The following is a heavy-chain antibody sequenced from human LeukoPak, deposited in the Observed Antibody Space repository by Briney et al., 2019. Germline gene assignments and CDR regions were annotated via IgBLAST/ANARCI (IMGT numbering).Heavy chain of an antibody. Sequence: PGGSLRLSCAASGFTFSSYSMNWVRQAPGKGLGGVSYISSSSGTIYYADSVKGRLTISRDNAKNSLYLQMNSLRAEDTAVYHCARGTTVTTSSYFDYWGQGTLVTVSS. CDR2: ISSSSGTI. CDR1: GFTFSSYS. J-gene: IGHJ4*02. V-gene: IGHV3-48*01. D-gene: IGHD4-17*01. CDR3: ARGTTVTTSSYFDY.